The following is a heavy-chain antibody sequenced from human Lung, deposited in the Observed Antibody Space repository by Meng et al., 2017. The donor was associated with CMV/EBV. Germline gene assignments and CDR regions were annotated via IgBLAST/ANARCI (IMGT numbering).Heavy chain of an antibody. D-gene: IGHD2-21*02. Sequence: GGSLRLXXAASGFTFSSYWMHWVRQAPGKGLVWVSRINSDGSSTSYADSVKGRFTISRDNAKNSLYLQMNSLRAEDTAVYYCARDWGLRPADIDYWGQGTLVTVSS. CDR3: ARDWGLRPADIDY. CDR2: INSDGSST. J-gene: IGHJ4*02. CDR1: GFTFSSYW. V-gene: IGHV3-74*01.